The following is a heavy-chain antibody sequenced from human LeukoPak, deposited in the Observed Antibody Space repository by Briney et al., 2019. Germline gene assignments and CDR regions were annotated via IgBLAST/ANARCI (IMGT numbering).Heavy chain of an antibody. D-gene: IGHD6-13*01. V-gene: IGHV3-7*04. CDR1: GLTFSNNW. CDR3: ARGTLIGYSSSWYDY. Sequence: GGSLRLSCAASGLTFSNNWMTWVRQAPGKGLEWVANIKQDGSEKYYVDSVKGRFTISSDNAKNSLYLQMNSLRAEDTAVYFCARGTLIGYSSSWYDYWGQETLVTVSS. CDR2: IKQDGSEK. J-gene: IGHJ4*02.